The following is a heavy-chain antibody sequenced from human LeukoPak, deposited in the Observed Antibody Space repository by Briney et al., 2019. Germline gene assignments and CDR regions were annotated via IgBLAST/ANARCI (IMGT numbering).Heavy chain of an antibody. J-gene: IGHJ4*02. CDR3: TSLTDPFDY. D-gene: IGHD2-21*02. V-gene: IGHV3-73*01. CDR1: GFTFSGPA. Sequence: GGSLRLSCAASGFTFSGPAMHWVRQASGKGLEWVGRIRSKANSYATAYAASVKGRFTISRDDSKNTAYLQMNSLKTEDTAVYYCTSLTDPFDYWGQGTLVTVSS. CDR2: IRSKANSYAT.